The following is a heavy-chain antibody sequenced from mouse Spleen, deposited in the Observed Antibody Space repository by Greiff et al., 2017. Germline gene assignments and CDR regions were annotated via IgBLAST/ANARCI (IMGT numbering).Heavy chain of an antibody. CDR2: IDPSDSYT. CDR3: ARRGTIDY. J-gene: IGHJ2*01. Sequence: VQLQQPGAELVMPGASVKLSCKASGYTFTSYWMHWVKQRPGQGLEWIGEIDPSDSYTNYNQKFKGKATLTVDKSSSTAYMQLSSLTSEDSAVYYCARRGTIDYWGQGTTLTVSS. CDR1: GYTFTSYW. V-gene: IGHV1-69*01. D-gene: IGHD1-3*01.